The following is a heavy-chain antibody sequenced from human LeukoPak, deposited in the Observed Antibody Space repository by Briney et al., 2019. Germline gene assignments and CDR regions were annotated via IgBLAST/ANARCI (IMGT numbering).Heavy chain of an antibody. V-gene: IGHV4-59*12. CDR3: ARDPSVAGSLYFDY. J-gene: IGHJ4*02. CDR1: GGSISSYY. D-gene: IGHD6-19*01. Sequence: TSETLSLTCTVSGGSISSYYWSWSRQPPGKGLEWIGYIYYSGSTNYNPSLKSRVTISVDRSKNQFSLKLSSVTAADTAVYYCARDPSVAGSLYFDYWGQGTLVTVSS. CDR2: IYYSGST.